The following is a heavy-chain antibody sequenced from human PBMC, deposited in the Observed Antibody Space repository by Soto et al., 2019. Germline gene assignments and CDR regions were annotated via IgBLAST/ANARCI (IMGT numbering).Heavy chain of an antibody. CDR1: GGSISSGNYY. V-gene: IGHV4-30-4*01. J-gene: IGHJ4*02. CDR2: ISYSGTT. CDR3: ATMGTPVTGLYYFDY. Sequence: QVQLQESGPGLVKPSQTLSLTCTVSGGSISSGNYYWSWIRQPPGKGLEWIGFISYSGTTHYSASRGSRVSIAVYTSTNLFSLDLSSVTAADTAVYHCATMGTPVTGLYYFDYWGQGTLVTVAS. D-gene: IGHD4-17*01.